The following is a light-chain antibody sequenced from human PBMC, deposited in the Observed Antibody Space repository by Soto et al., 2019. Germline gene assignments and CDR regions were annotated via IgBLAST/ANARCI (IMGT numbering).Light chain of an antibody. J-gene: IGKJ2*01. V-gene: IGKV1-5*03. CDR2: KAS. CDR3: QQYNSYPYT. Sequence: DIQMTQSPSTLSASVGDRVTITCRASQSISSWLAWYQQKPGKAPKLLIYKASSLETGVPSRFSGSGSGTEFTLTIRSLQPDDFATYDCQQYNSYPYTFGQGTKLEIK. CDR1: QSISSW.